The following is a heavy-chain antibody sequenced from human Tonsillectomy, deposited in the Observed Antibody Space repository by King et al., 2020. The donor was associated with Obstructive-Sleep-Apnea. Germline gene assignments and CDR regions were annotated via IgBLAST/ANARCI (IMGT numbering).Heavy chain of an antibody. D-gene: IGHD7-27*01. J-gene: IGHJ4*02. CDR2: IWYDGSNK. V-gene: IGHV3-33*06. CDR1: GFTFSSYG. Sequence: VQLVESGGGVVQPGRSLRLSCAASGFTFSSYGMHWVRQAPGKGLEWVAVIWYDGSNKYYADSVKGRFTISRDNSKNTLYLQMNSLRAEDTAVYYCAKDKGRKLGIVDYWGQGTLVTVSS. CDR3: AKDKGRKLGIVDY.